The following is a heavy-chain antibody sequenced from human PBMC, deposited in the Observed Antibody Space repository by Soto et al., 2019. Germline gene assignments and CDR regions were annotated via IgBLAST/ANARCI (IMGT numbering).Heavy chain of an antibody. CDR3: ARESRSALGTVEH. J-gene: IGHJ4*02. D-gene: IGHD6-13*01. Sequence: QVQLQESGPGLVKPSETLSLTCTVSGASISDYYWSWIRQPAGKGLECIGRIYASGNTNYNPSLKSRGTMSVDTSKNQFSLTLNSVTAADTAVYYCARESRSALGTVEHWGRGTLVTVSS. CDR1: GASISDYY. V-gene: IGHV4-4*07. CDR2: IYASGNT.